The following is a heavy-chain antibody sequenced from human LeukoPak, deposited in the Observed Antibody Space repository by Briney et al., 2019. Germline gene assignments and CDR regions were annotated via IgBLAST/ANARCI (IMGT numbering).Heavy chain of an antibody. CDR2: IYYSGSI. D-gene: IGHD1-26*01. CDR3: AGLRVGATALDH. CDR1: GASISSYY. V-gene: IGHV4-59*01. Sequence: PSETLSLTCTVSGASISSYYWTWIRQPPGKELEWVGHIYYSGSIYYNPSLESRVTISIDTSESQFSLKLASLTAADTAVYFCAGLRVGATALDHWGQGTLVTVSS. J-gene: IGHJ4*02.